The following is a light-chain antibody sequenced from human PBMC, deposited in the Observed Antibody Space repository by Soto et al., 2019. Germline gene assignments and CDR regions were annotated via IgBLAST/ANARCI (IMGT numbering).Light chain of an antibody. Sequence: DVQMTQSPSTLSASVGDRVTITCRASQSINNWLAWYQQKPGKAPKLLIYKASSLESGVPSRFSGSASGTEFTLTISSLQPDDFATYYCLQYHTFYPSTNAFGQGTKLEIK. CDR1: QSINNW. CDR3: LQYHTFYPSTNA. J-gene: IGKJ2*01. V-gene: IGKV1-5*03. CDR2: KAS.